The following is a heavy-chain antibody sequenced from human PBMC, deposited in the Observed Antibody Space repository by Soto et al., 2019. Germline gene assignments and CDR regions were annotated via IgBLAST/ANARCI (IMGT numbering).Heavy chain of an antibody. CDR2: IYYSGST. J-gene: IGHJ4*02. D-gene: IGHD3-10*01. CDR3: ARVVLRGSYYFDY. Sequence: SETLSLTCAVSGGSISSGGYSWSWIRQPPGKGLEWIGYIYYSGSTNYNPSLKSRVTISVDTSKNQFSLKLSSVTAADTAVYYCARVVLRGSYYFDYWGQGTLVTVSS. V-gene: IGHV4-61*08. CDR1: GGSISSGGYS.